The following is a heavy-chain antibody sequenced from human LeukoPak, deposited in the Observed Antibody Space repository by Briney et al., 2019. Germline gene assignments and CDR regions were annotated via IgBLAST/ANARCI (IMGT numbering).Heavy chain of an antibody. Sequence: GASVKVSCKASGYIFTSRDITWVRQAPGQGIEWMGWISAYNRNTNYAQNVQARVTVTRDTSTRTAYMELRSLGSDDSAVYFCARDLPGAAVEGTTRGMDVWGQGTTVTVSS. V-gene: IGHV1-18*01. CDR2: ISAYNRNT. D-gene: IGHD6-19*01. CDR3: ARDLPGAAVEGTTRGMDV. CDR1: GYIFTSRD. J-gene: IGHJ6*02.